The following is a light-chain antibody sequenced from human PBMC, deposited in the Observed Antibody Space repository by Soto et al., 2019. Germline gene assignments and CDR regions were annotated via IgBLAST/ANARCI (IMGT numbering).Light chain of an antibody. CDR1: QSVSSSY. Sequence: EIVLTQSPGTLSLSPGERAGLSCRASQSVSSSYLAWYQQKPGQPPRLLIYSASSRATGIPDRFSGSASGTDFTLTINRLEPEDFAVYYCQLYGISPHFSQGTRLEIK. CDR2: SAS. V-gene: IGKV3-20*01. CDR3: QLYGISPH. J-gene: IGKJ5*01.